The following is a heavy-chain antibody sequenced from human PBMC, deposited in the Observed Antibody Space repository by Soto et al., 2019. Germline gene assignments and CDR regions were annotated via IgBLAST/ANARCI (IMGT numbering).Heavy chain of an antibody. V-gene: IGHV4-61*01. CDR2: VYYSGTT. J-gene: IGHJ5*02. CDR3: ARSGVVVAAKWFDP. D-gene: IGHD2-15*01. CDR1: GGSVSSGNYY. Sequence: QVQLQESGPGLVKPSETLSLTCSVSGGSVSSGNYYRSWIRQPPGKGLEWIGYVYYSGTTNYNPSLKSRVTISVDTSKNQFSLKLSSVTAADTAVYYCARSGVVVAAKWFDPWGQGTLVTVSS.